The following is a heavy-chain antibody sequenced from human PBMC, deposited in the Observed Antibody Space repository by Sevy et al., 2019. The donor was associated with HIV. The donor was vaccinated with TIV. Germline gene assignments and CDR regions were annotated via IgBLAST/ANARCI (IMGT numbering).Heavy chain of an antibody. CDR1: GFTFSANW. CDR2: IHPDRSDK. CDR3: AHETFGRFQS. Sequence: GGSLRLSCAASGFTFSANWMNWVRQAPGKGLEWVANIHPDRSDKHYVDSVEGRFTISRDNAKNLLFLQMNSLRVEDTAVYYCAHETFGRFQSWGQGTLVTVSS. D-gene: IGHD3-16*01. J-gene: IGHJ4*02. V-gene: IGHV3-7*01.